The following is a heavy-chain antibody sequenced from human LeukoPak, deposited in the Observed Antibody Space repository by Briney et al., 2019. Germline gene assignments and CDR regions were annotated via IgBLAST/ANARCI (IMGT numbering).Heavy chain of an antibody. J-gene: IGHJ6*03. V-gene: IGHV1-69*06. D-gene: IGHD1-1*01. CDR2: IIPIFGTA. CDR3: AKSGIEKDYYMDV. CDR1: GGTFSSYA. Sequence: GASVKVSCKASGGTFSSYAISWVRQAPGQGLEWMGGIIPIFGTANYAQKFQGGVTITADKSTSTAYMELSSLRSEDTAVYYCAKSGIEKDYYMDVWGKGTTVTVSS.